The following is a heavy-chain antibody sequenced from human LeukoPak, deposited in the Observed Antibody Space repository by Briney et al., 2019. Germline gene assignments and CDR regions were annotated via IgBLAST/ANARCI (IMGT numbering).Heavy chain of an antibody. Sequence: GGSLRLSCAASGFTFSSYAMSWVRQAPGKGLEWVSAISGSGGSTYYADSVKGRFTISRDNSKNTLYLQMNSLRAEDTAVYYCAKLRGGRWLQLASPYFDYWGQGTLVTVSS. CDR2: ISGSGGST. V-gene: IGHV3-23*01. CDR3: AKLRGGRWLQLASPYFDY. D-gene: IGHD5-12*01. CDR1: GFTFSSYA. J-gene: IGHJ4*02.